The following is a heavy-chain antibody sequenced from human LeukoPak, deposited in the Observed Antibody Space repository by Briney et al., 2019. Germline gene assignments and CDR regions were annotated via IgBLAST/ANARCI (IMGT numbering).Heavy chain of an antibody. D-gene: IGHD6-13*01. CDR2: IKSKTDGGTT. Sequence: GGSLRLSCAASGFTFSNAWMSWVRQAPGKGLEWVGRIKSKTDGGTTDYAAPVKGRFTISRDDSKNTLYLQMNSLKTEDTAVYYCTTTGYSSSWYGRVDYWGQGTLVTVSS. CDR1: GFTFSNAW. CDR3: TTTGYSSSWYGRVDY. J-gene: IGHJ4*02. V-gene: IGHV3-15*01.